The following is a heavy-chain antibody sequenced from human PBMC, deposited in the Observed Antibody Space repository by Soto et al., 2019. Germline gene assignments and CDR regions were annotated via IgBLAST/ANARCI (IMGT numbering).Heavy chain of an antibody. CDR3: AKDIVVVPAAIRHPHFDY. CDR2: ISGSGGST. CDR1: GFTFSSYA. V-gene: IGHV3-23*01. D-gene: IGHD2-2*01. J-gene: IGHJ4*02. Sequence: EVQLLESGGGLVQPGGSLRLSCAASGFTFSSYAMSWVRQAPGKGLEWVSAISGSGGSTYYADSVKGRFTISSDNSKNTLYLQMNSLRAEDTAVYYCAKDIVVVPAAIRHPHFDYWGQGTLVTVSS.